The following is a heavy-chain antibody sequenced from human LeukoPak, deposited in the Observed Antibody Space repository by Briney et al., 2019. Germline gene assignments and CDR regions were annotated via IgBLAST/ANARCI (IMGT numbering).Heavy chain of an antibody. CDR1: GYSFTNYW. V-gene: IGHV5-51*01. J-gene: IGHJ3*02. CDR2: IYPGDSDT. D-gene: IGHD2-2*01. CDR3: ARRVYCSSTSCHTNAFDI. Sequence: GESLKISSKGGGYSFTNYWIVWVRQMPGKGLEWMGIIYPGDSDTRYSPSFQGQVTISADKSISTAYLQWSSLKASDTAMYYCARRVYCSSTSCHTNAFDIWGQGTMVTVSS.